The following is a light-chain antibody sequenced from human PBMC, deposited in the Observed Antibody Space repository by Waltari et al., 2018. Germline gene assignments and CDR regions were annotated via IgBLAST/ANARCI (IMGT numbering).Light chain of an antibody. CDR3: QQYDNLPTVT. J-gene: IGKJ3*01. CDR2: DAS. Sequence: DIQMTQSPSSLSASVGDRVTITCQASQDISNYLNWYKQKPGKAPKLLTYDASNLETGIPSRFSGSVSGTDFTFTISSLQPEDIATYYCQQYDNLPTVTFGPGTKVDIK. CDR1: QDISNY. V-gene: IGKV1-33*01.